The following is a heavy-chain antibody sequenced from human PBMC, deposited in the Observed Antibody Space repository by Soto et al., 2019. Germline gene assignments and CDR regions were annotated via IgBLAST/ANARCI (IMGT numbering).Heavy chain of an antibody. CDR3: ARPYSGSPNDPFDI. V-gene: IGHV5-10-1*01. CDR2: IDPSDSYT. Sequence: GEPLKISCKGSGYSFTSYWISWVRQMPGKGLEWMGRIDPSDSYTNYSPSFQGHVTISADKSISTAYLQWSSLKASDTAMYYCARPYSGSPNDPFDIWGQGTMVTVSS. J-gene: IGHJ3*02. D-gene: IGHD1-26*01. CDR1: GYSFTSYW.